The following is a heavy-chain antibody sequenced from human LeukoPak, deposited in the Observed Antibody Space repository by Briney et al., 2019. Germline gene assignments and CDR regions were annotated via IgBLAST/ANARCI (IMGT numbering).Heavy chain of an antibody. Sequence: PSETLSLTCVVSGDSISSGGYSWSWIRQTPGKGLEWIAYIHDSGSTYYNPSLKSRVTMSVDTSKNQFSLNLNSVTAADTAVYFCARGSYSYGNAFDYWGQGTLVTVSS. J-gene: IGHJ4*02. CDR3: ARGSYSYGNAFDY. V-gene: IGHV4-30-4*07. CDR1: GDSISSGGYS. D-gene: IGHD5-18*01. CDR2: IHDSGST.